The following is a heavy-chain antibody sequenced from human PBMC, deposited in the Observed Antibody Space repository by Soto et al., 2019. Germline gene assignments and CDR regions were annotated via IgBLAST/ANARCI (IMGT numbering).Heavy chain of an antibody. Sequence: SETLSLTCAVYGGSFSGYYWSWIRQPPGKGLEWIGEINHSGSTNYNPSLKSRVTISVDTSKNQFSLKLSSVTAADTAVYYCARGPSLLWFGEFPSYYFDYWGQGTLVTVSS. CDR1: GGSFSGYY. CDR3: ARGPSLLWFGEFPSYYFDY. V-gene: IGHV4-34*01. J-gene: IGHJ4*02. CDR2: INHSGST. D-gene: IGHD3-10*01.